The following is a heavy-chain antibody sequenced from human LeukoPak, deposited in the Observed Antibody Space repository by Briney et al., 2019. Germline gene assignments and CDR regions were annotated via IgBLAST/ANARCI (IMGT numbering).Heavy chain of an antibody. CDR3: ARHNHYYDSSGYSLGEFDY. Sequence: GESLKISCKGSGYSFTSYWIGWVRQMPGKGLEWMGIIYPGDSDTRYSPSFQGQVTISADKSISTAYLQWSSLKASDTAMYYCARHNHYYDSSGYSLGEFDYWGQGTLVTVSS. J-gene: IGHJ4*02. V-gene: IGHV5-51*01. D-gene: IGHD3-22*01. CDR2: IYPGDSDT. CDR1: GYSFTSYW.